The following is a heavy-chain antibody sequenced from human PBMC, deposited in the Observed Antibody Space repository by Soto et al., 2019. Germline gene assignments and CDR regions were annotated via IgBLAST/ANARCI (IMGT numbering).Heavy chain of an antibody. CDR1: GGSISSDGNY. Sequence: QVQLQESGPGLVKSSQTLSLTCTVSGGSISSDGNYWSWIRQHPGKGLEWIGYIYYSGSTYSNPSLKSRVTIAVDTSKNQFSLKLNSVTAADTAVYYCARARMVRGIIYYAGIDVWGQGTTVTVSS. D-gene: IGHD3-10*01. J-gene: IGHJ6*02. V-gene: IGHV4-31*03. CDR3: ARARMVRGIIYYAGIDV. CDR2: IYYSGST.